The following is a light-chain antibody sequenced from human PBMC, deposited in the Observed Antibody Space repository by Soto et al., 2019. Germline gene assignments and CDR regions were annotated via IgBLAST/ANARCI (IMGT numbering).Light chain of an antibody. CDR2: DAS. CDR3: QQRSNWPWT. V-gene: IGKV3-11*01. J-gene: IGKJ1*01. Sequence: EIVFTPSSAPPSFSPGEGATPSRRASQSVSSYLAWYQQKPSQAPRLLIYDASNRATGIPARFSGSGSGTDFTLTISSLEPEDFAVYYCQQRSNWPWTFGQGTKVDIK. CDR1: QSVSSY.